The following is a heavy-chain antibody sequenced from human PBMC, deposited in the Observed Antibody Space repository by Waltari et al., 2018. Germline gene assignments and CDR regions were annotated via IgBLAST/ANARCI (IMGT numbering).Heavy chain of an antibody. J-gene: IGHJ3*02. CDR3: ARPYGDRYDAFDI. V-gene: IGHV4-61*02. Sequence: QVQLQESGPGLVKPSQTLSLTCTVSGGSISSGSYYWSWIRQPAGKGLEWIGRIYTSGSTNYNPSLKSRVTISVDTSKNQFSLKLSSVTAADTAVYYCARPYGDRYDAFDIWGQGTMVTVSS. CDR2: IYTSGST. D-gene: IGHD4-17*01. CDR1: GGSISSGSYY.